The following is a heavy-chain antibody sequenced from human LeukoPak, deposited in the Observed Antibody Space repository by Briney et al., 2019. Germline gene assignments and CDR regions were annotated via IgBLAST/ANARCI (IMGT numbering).Heavy chain of an antibody. CDR3: ARPAVTTDY. J-gene: IGHJ4*02. V-gene: IGHV4-34*01. D-gene: IGHD4-17*01. CDR1: GGSFSGYY. CDR2: INHSGST. Sequence: PSETLSLTCAVYGGSFSGYYWSWIRQPPGKGLEWIGEINHSGSTNYNPSLKSRVTISVDTSKNQFSLKLSSVTAAGTAVYYCARPAVTTDYWGQGTLVTVSS.